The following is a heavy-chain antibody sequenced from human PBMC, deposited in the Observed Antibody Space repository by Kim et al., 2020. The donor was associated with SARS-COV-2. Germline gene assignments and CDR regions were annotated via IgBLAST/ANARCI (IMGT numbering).Heavy chain of an antibody. D-gene: IGHD2-21*01. J-gene: IGHJ4*02. V-gene: IGHV3-64D*06. Sequence: GGSLRLSCSASGFTFSSYAMHWVRQAPGKGLEYVSAISSNGGSTYYADSVKGRFTISRDNSKNTLYLQMSSLRAEDTAVYYCVKGGNVGAYCGGDCYSGYWGQGTLVTVSS. CDR3: VKGGNVGAYCGGDCYSGY. CDR1: GFTFSSYA. CDR2: ISSNGGST.